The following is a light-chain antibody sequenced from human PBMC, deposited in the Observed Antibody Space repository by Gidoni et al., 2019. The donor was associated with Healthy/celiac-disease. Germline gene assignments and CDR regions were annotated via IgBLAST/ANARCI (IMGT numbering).Light chain of an antibody. CDR3: QQSYTTPRT. V-gene: IGKV1-39*01. Sequence: DIQMTQSPSSLSASVGDRVTITCRASQNISSYLNWFQQKPGKAPKVLIYAASSLQSGVPLRFSGSGSGTDFTLTISSLQPEDFATYYCQQSYTTPRTFGQGTKLEIK. J-gene: IGKJ2*01. CDR2: AAS. CDR1: QNISSY.